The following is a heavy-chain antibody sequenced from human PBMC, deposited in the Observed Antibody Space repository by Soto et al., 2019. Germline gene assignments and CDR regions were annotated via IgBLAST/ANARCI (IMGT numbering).Heavy chain of an antibody. CDR1: DGSISSYR. J-gene: IGHJ5*02. V-gene: IGHV4-4*07. CDR2: LNTYGNT. D-gene: IGHD1-7*01. CDR3: GRESGETWDYEAS. Sequence: QVQLQESGPGLVRPSETLSLTCTVSDGSISSYRWSWIRQPAGKGLEWIGRLNTYGNTHYNPSLKSRVTVSVDTSRNQFFLTLRSVTAADSAVYHCGRESGETWDYEASWGQGTPVTVSS.